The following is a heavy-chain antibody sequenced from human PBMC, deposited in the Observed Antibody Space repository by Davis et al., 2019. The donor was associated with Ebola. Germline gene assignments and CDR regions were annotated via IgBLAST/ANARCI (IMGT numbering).Heavy chain of an antibody. V-gene: IGHV1-18*01. CDR2: ISAYNGNT. D-gene: IGHD5-12*01. CDR1: GYTFTSYG. Sequence: ASVKVSCKASGYTFTSYGISWVRQAPGQGLEWMGWISAYNGNTNYAQKLQGRVTMTTDTSTSTAYMELRSLRSDDTAVYYCARDRPSGYDSYYGMDVWGKGTTVTVSS. J-gene: IGHJ6*04. CDR3: ARDRPSGYDSYYGMDV.